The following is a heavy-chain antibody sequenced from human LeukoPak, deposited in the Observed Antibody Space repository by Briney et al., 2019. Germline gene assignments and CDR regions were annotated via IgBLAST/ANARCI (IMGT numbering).Heavy chain of an antibody. D-gene: IGHD3-22*01. CDR2: ISSSSSYI. Sequence: GGSLRLSCAASGFTFSSYSMNWVRQAPGKGLEWVSSISSSSSYIYYADSVKGRFTISRDNAKNSLYLQMNSLRAEDTAVYYCAKDRGDSSGYLVFLFDYWGQGTLVTVSS. J-gene: IGHJ4*02. V-gene: IGHV3-21*01. CDR3: AKDRGDSSGYLVFLFDY. CDR1: GFTFSSYS.